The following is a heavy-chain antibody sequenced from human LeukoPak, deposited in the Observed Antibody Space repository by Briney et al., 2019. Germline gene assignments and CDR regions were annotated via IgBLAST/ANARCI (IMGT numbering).Heavy chain of an antibody. J-gene: IGHJ4*02. V-gene: IGHV3-30*02. D-gene: IGHD3-3*01. CDR2: IRYDGSNK. Sequence: GGSLRLSCAASGFTFSSYAMHWVRQAPGKGLEWVAFIRYDGSNKYYADSVKGRFTISRDNSKNTLYLQMNSLRAEDTAVYYCAKALDYDFWSGYMGYWGQGTLVTVSS. CDR1: GFTFSSYA. CDR3: AKALDYDFWSGYMGY.